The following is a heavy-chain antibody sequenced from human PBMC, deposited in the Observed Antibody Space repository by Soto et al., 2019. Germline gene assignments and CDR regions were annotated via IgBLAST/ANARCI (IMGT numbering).Heavy chain of an antibody. D-gene: IGHD2-2*01. Sequence: QVLLVQSGAEVKRPGASVRVSCRASRYTFTSYDIFWVRQSPGQGLEWMGWMKTDSGDTHYSQKLQRRVTMTRDTSINTAYMELNNLISDDTAVYYCARRSSTYLNEVIFDPWGQGTLVTVSS. V-gene: IGHV1-2*02. CDR3: ARRSSTYLNEVIFDP. J-gene: IGHJ5*02. CDR1: RYTFTSYD. CDR2: MKTDSGDT.